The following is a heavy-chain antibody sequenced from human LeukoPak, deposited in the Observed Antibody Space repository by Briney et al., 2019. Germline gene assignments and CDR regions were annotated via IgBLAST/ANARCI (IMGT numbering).Heavy chain of an antibody. D-gene: IGHD2-21*02. CDR2: FDPEDGET. Sequence: ASVKVSCKVSGYTLTELSMHWVRQAPGKGLEWMGGFDPEDGETIYAQKFQGRVTMTEDTSTDTAYMELSSLRSEDTAVYYCARAGAAYCGGDCSSYYYYYGMDVWGQGTTVTVSS. CDR1: GYTLTELS. J-gene: IGHJ6*02. V-gene: IGHV1-24*01. CDR3: ARAGAAYCGGDCSSYYYYYGMDV.